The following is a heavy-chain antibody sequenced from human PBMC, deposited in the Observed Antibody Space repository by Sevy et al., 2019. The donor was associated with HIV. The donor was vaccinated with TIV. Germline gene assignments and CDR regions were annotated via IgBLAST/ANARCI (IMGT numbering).Heavy chain of an antibody. D-gene: IGHD3-10*01. V-gene: IGHV4-59*13. J-gene: IGHJ4*02. CDR1: GDSMRNFY. CDR2: YYPTGLT. Sequence: SETLSLTCSVSGDSMRNFYWNWLRQPPGKGLEWIGYYYPTGLTTYNPSLKSRVTISIDTSENQIYLLLNSVTAADTALYYCARAEGGGSFYYASGSFFSNWGQGTLVTVSS. CDR3: ARAEGGGSFYYASGSFFSN.